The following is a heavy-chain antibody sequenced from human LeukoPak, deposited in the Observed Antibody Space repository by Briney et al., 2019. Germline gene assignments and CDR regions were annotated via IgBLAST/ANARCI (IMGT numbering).Heavy chain of an antibody. D-gene: IGHD7-27*01. CDR3: ARERKTGVFDY. Sequence: PSETLSLTCTVSGGSISSYYWSWIRQPPGKGLEWIGYIYYSGSTNYNPSLKSRVTISVDTSKNQFSLKLSSVTAADTAVYYCARERKTGVFDYCGQGTLVTVSS. CDR1: GGSISSYY. V-gene: IGHV4-59*01. J-gene: IGHJ4*02. CDR2: IYYSGST.